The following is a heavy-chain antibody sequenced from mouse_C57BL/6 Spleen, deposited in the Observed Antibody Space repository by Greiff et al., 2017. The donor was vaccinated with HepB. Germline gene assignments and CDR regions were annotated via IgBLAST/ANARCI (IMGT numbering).Heavy chain of an antibody. D-gene: IGHD2-1*01. CDR2: ISYDGSN. J-gene: IGHJ4*01. CDR1: GYSITSGYY. CDR3: ANYGNPYAMDY. V-gene: IGHV3-6*01. Sequence: EVKLVESGPGLVKPSQSLSLTCSVTGYSITSGYYWNWIRQFPGNKLEWMGYISYDGSNNYNPSLKNRISITRDTSKNQFFLKLNSVTTEDTATYYCANYGNPYAMDYWGQGTSVTVSS.